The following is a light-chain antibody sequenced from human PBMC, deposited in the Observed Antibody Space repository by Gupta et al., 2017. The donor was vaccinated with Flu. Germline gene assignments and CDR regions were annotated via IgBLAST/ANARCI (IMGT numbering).Light chain of an antibody. Sequence: QKVTISCSGSNSNIGNNFVSWHQQLPGTAPKLLIYDNNKRPSGIPDRFSGSKSGTSATLGITGLQTGDEADYYCGTWDNNLRGVFGGGTKLTVL. V-gene: IGLV1-51*01. J-gene: IGLJ3*02. CDR3: GTWDNNLRGV. CDR2: DNN. CDR1: NSNIGNNF.